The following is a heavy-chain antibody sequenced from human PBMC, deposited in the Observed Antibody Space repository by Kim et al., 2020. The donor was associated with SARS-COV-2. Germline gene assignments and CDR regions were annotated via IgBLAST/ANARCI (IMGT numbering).Heavy chain of an antibody. CDR3: ATWVAAKKQYYFDY. V-gene: IGHV3-48*04. CDR2: ISSSSSTI. Sequence: GGSLRLSCAASGFTFSSYSMNWVRQAPGKGLEWVSYISSSSSTIYYADSVKGRFTISRDNAKNSLYLQMNSLRAEDTAVYYCATWVAAKKQYYFDYWGQGTLVTVSS. D-gene: IGHD2-15*01. J-gene: IGHJ4*02. CDR1: GFTFSSYS.